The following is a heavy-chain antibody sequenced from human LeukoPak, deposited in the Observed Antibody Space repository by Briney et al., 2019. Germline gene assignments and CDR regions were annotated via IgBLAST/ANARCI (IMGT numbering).Heavy chain of an antibody. V-gene: IGHV3-48*03. Sequence: GGSLRLSCAASGFTFSSYEMNWVRQAPGKGLEWVSYISSSGSTIYYADSVKGRSTISRDNAKNSLYLQMNSLRAEDTAVYYCARRTRGTSDYWGQGTLVTVSS. CDR3: ARRTRGTSDY. D-gene: IGHD4-17*01. J-gene: IGHJ4*02. CDR2: ISSSGSTI. CDR1: GFTFSSYE.